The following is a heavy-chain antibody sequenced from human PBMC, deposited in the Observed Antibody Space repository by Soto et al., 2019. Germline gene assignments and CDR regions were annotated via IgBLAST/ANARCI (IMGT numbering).Heavy chain of an antibody. V-gene: IGHV4-59*11. CDR1: GSDHSSHQ. CDR2: ISYSGTT. J-gene: IGHJ6*02. CDR3: ARGGGTGYNGLDV. Sequence: PSETLPLPCFPSGSDHSSHQWSWLRTAPGKGLEWIGYISYSGTTNYNSSLKRRVTISIDTSKKQFSLKLSSVTAADTAVYYCARGGGTGYNGLDVWRQGTTVTVSS. D-gene: IGHD6-25*01.